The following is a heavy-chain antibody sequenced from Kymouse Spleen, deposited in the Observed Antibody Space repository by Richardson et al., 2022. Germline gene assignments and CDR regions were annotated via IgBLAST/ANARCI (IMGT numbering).Heavy chain of an antibody. Sequence: EVQLVESGEGLVQPGGSLRLSCAASGFTFSSYAMHWVRQAPGKGLEYVSAISSNGGSTYYADSVKGRFTISRDNSKNTLYLQMGSLRAEDMAVYYCARYNWNYFDYWGQGTLVTVSS. CDR3: ARYNWNYFDY. CDR1: GFTFSSYA. J-gene: IGHJ4*02. D-gene: IGHD1-20*01,IGHD1-7*01. V-gene: IGHV3-64*02. CDR2: ISSNGGST.